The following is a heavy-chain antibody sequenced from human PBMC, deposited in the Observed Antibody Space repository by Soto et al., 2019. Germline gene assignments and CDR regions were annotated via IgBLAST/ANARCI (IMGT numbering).Heavy chain of an antibody. J-gene: IGHJ6*01. CDR3: VKDGSSGWPYFYDMDV. V-gene: IGHV3-30*18. Sequence: QVQLVESGGGVVQPGRSLRLSCAASGFTFSSYGMHWVRQAPGKGLEWVAVISYDGRNKYYADAVKGRFTISRDNSKNTLYLQMSSLRDEDTAVYYCVKDGSSGWPYFYDMDVWGQGTTVTVS. D-gene: IGHD6-19*01. CDR1: GFTFSSYG. CDR2: ISYDGRNK.